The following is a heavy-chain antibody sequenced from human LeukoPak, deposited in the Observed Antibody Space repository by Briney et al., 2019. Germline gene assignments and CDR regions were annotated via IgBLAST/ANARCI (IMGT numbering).Heavy chain of an antibody. V-gene: IGHV3-23*01. D-gene: IGHD2-15*01. CDR3: AKDQAKPGYCSGGSCYTGPN. CDR1: GFTFSSYA. CDR2: ISGSGGST. Sequence: GGSLRLSCAASGFTFSSYAMSSVGQAPGKGLEWVSAISGSGGSTYYADSVKGWFTISRDNSKNTLYLQMNSLRAEDTAVYYCAKDQAKPGYCSGGSCYTGPNWGQGTLVTVSS. J-gene: IGHJ4*02.